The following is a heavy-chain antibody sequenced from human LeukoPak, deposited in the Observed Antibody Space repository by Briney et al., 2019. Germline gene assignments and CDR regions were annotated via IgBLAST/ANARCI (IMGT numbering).Heavy chain of an antibody. CDR2: IRNSGST. CDR3: ARRGNWGFFDY. Sequence: PSETLSLTCSVSGGSISSLYWSWIRQPPGKGLEWIGYIRNSGSTNYNPSLKSRVTISLDTSKNQFSLKLSSVAAADTAVYYCARRGNWGFFDYWGQGTLVTVSS. J-gene: IGHJ4*02. V-gene: IGHV4-59*01. D-gene: IGHD7-27*01. CDR1: GGSISSLY.